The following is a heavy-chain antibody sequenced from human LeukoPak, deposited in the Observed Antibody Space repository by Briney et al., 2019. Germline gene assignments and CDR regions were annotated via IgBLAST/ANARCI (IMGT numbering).Heavy chain of an antibody. Sequence: GGSLRLSCAASGFTFSSYAMHWVRQAPGKGLDWVAVISYDGSNKYYADSVKGRFTISRDNSKNTLYLQMNSLRAEDTAVYYCARTLYSSSPTGWFDPWGQGTLVTVSS. CDR3: ARTLYSSSPTGWFDP. CDR2: ISYDGSNK. J-gene: IGHJ5*02. V-gene: IGHV3-30-3*01. CDR1: GFTFSSYA. D-gene: IGHD6-13*01.